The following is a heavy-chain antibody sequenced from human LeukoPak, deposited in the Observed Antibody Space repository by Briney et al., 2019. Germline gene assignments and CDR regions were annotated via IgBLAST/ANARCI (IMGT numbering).Heavy chain of an antibody. J-gene: IGHJ4*02. V-gene: IGHV1-18*01. CDR3: AKRPITGTYKYYFDY. D-gene: IGHD1-20*01. CDR2: ISAFNGHT. Sequence: ASVKVSCKASGYTFTNYGITWVRQAPGQGLEWMGWISAFNGHTNYTQNLQGRVTMTTDTSTSTAYMELRSLRSDDTAVYYCAKRPITGTYKYYFDYWGQGTLVTVSS. CDR1: GYTFTNYG.